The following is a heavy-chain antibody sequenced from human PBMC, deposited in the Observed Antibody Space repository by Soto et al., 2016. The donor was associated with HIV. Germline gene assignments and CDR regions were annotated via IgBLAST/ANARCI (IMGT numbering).Heavy chain of an antibody. V-gene: IGHV3-64D*06. CDR3: VKGRYCSGGSCYHHYYYYGMDV. J-gene: IGHJ6*02. CDR2: ISSNGGST. CDR1: GFTFSSYA. D-gene: IGHD2-15*01. Sequence: EVQLVESGGGLVQPGGSLRLSCSASGFTFSSYAMHWVRQAPGKGLEYVSAISSNGGSTYYADSVKGRFTISRDNSKNTLYLQMSSLRAEDTAVYYCVKGRYCSGGSCYHHYYYYGMDVWGQGTTVTVSS.